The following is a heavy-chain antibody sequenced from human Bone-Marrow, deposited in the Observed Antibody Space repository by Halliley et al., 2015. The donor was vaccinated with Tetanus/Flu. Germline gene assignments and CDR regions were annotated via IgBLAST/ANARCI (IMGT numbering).Heavy chain of an antibody. J-gene: IGHJ5*02. Sequence: GLEWVARIGGDGSSPSYADSVKGRFTISRDNAKNMVYLEMNSLRAEDTGVYYCARVEGWFDPWGQGTLVTVSS. CDR3: ARVEGWFDP. V-gene: IGHV3-74*01. CDR2: IGGDGSSP.